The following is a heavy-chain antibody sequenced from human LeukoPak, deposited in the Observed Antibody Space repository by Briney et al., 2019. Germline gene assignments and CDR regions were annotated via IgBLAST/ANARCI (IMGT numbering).Heavy chain of an antibody. J-gene: IGHJ4*02. Sequence: GASVKVSCKASGGTFSSYAISWVRQAPGQGLEWMGRIIPIFGIANYAQKFQGRVTITADKSTSTAYMELSSLRSEETAVYYCATLEGYCGGDCYNFDYWGQGTLVTVSS. CDR2: IIPIFGIA. D-gene: IGHD2-21*02. CDR3: ATLEGYCGGDCYNFDY. V-gene: IGHV1-69*04. CDR1: GGTFSSYA.